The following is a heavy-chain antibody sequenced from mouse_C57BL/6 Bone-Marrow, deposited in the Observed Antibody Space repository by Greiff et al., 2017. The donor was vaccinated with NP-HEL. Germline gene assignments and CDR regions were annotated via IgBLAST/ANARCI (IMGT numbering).Heavy chain of an antibody. CDR3: ARSYYSNYGY. J-gene: IGHJ2*01. CDR1: GSTFTRSG. Sequence: VKLHQSGAELARPGASVQLSCKASGSTFTRSGISWVKPRTRPGLAWIGEIYPRSGNTYYNEKFKGKATLTADKSSSTAYMELRSLTSEDSAVYFCARSYYSNYGYWGQGTTLTVSS. V-gene: IGHV1-81*01. CDR2: IYPRSGNT. D-gene: IGHD2-5*01.